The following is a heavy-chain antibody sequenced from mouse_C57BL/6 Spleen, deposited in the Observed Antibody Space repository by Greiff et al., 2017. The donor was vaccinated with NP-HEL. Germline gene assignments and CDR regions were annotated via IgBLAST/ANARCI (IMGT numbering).Heavy chain of an antibody. Sequence: EVNVVESGGGLVQPGGSLSLSCAASGFTFTDYYMSWVRQPPGKALEWLGFIRNKANGYTTEYSASVKGRFTISRDNSQSILYLQMNALRAEDSATYYCARYYDGYLSAMDYWGQGTSVTVSS. V-gene: IGHV7-3*01. CDR1: GFTFTDYY. D-gene: IGHD2-3*01. CDR3: ARYYDGYLSAMDY. CDR2: IRNKANGYTT. J-gene: IGHJ4*01.